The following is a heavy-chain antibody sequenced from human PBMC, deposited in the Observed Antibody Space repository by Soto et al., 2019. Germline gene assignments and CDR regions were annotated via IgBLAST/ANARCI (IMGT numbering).Heavy chain of an antibody. Sequence: SVKVSCKTSGFTFSNSAVQWVRQARGQRLEWIAWIVVGSGTTNYAQNFQGRVTITRDMSTSTAYMELSRLKYDDSAMYYCVRGGTYHGFDIWGRGTMVTVSS. CDR1: GFTFSNSA. J-gene: IGHJ3*02. CDR2: IVVGSGTT. CDR3: VRGGTYHGFDI. D-gene: IGHD1-26*01. V-gene: IGHV1-58*01.